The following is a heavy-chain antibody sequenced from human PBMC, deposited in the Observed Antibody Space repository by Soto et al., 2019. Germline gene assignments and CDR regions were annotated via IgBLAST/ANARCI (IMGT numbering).Heavy chain of an antibody. J-gene: IGHJ4*02. D-gene: IGHD6-19*01. V-gene: IGHV3-9*01. CDR3: AKDKISSGWYVDY. CDR2: ISWNSGSI. CDR1: GFTFDDYA. Sequence: SLRLSCAASGFTFDDYAMHWVRQAPGKGLEWVSGISWNSGSIGYADSVKGRFTISRDNAKKSLYLQMNSLRAEDTALYYCAKDKISSGWYVDYWGQGTLVTVSS.